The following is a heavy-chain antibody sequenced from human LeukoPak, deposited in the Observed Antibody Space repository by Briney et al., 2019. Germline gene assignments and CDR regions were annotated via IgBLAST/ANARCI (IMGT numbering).Heavy chain of an antibody. V-gene: IGHV3-13*04. J-gene: IGHJ5*02. CDR1: GFTFSSYD. CDR3: ARVYCSGGTFWFDP. D-gene: IGHD2-15*01. CDR2: IDTAGDT. Sequence: PGGSLRLSCAASGFTFSSYDMHWVRQATGKALEWVSGIDTAGDTYYPGSVKGRFTISREDAKNSLYLQMNSLRAGDTAIYYCARVYCSGGTFWFDPWGQGTLVTVSS.